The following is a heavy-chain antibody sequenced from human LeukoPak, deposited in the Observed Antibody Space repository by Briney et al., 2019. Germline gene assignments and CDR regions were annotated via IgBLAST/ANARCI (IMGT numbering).Heavy chain of an antibody. V-gene: IGHV4-34*01. Sequence: SETLPLTYAVYGGSFSGYYWSWIRQPPGKGLEWIGEINHSGSTNYNPSLKSRVTISVDTSKNQFSLKLSSVTAADTAVYYCARAGYCSGGSCYSRRGPFYYWGQGTLVTVSS. J-gene: IGHJ4*02. D-gene: IGHD2-15*01. CDR3: ARAGYCSGGSCYSRRGPFYY. CDR2: INHSGST. CDR1: GGSFSGYY.